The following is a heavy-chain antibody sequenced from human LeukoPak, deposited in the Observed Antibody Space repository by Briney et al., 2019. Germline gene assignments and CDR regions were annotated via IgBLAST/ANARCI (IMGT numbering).Heavy chain of an antibody. J-gene: IGHJ5*02. V-gene: IGHV3-30*03. D-gene: IGHD4-17*01. CDR3: SRGGYGDYNNWFDP. Sequence: PGGSLRLSCAASGFTFSSYGMHWVRQAPGKGLEWVAVISYDGSNKYYAESVKGRFTISRDNSRNTLYLQMNSLRAEDTAVYYCSRGGYGDYNNWFDPWGQGTLVIVSS. CDR1: GFTFSSYG. CDR2: ISYDGSNK.